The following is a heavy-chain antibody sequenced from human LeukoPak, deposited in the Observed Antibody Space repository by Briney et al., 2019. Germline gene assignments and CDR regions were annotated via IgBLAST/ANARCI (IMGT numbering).Heavy chain of an antibody. V-gene: IGHV3-23*01. Sequence: GGSLRLSCEGSEFTFSNYAMSWVRQAPGKVMEWVSTISGSGADTYYADSMKGRFTVSRDNSKNTLYLHMNSLRAEHTAVYYCAKNSYSGTVSLWDFWGQGTMVTVSS. CDR1: EFTFSNYA. J-gene: IGHJ3*01. D-gene: IGHD1-26*01. CDR3: AKNSYSGTVSLWDF. CDR2: ISGSGADT.